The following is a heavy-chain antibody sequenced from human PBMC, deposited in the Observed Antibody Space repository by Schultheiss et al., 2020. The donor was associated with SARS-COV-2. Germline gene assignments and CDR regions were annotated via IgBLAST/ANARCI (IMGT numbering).Heavy chain of an antibody. J-gene: IGHJ3*02. D-gene: IGHD6-19*01. CDR1: GFTVSSNY. V-gene: IGHV3-66*01. CDR3: AKDRAVAGFGLDAFDI. CDR2: IYSGGST. Sequence: GGSLRLSCAASGFTVSSNYMSWVRQAPGKGLEWVSVIYSGGSTYYADSVKGRFTISRDNSKNTLYLQMNSLRAEDTAVYYCAKDRAVAGFGLDAFDIWGQGTMVTVSS.